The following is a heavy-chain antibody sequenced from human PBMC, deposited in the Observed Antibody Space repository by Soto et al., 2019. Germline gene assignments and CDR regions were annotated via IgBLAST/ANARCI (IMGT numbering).Heavy chain of an antibody. J-gene: IGHJ5*02. CDR1: GYSFIGHW. Sequence: RGESLKISCKDSGYSFIGHWIGWVRQMPGKGLEWMGIIYPDDSDTRYNPSFQGRVTISADRSISTAYLQWNSLKSSDTAIYYCARQNYYDSSAPGRWFDPWGQGTLVTVSS. V-gene: IGHV5-51*01. CDR2: IYPDDSDT. CDR3: ARQNYYDSSAPGRWFDP. D-gene: IGHD3-22*01.